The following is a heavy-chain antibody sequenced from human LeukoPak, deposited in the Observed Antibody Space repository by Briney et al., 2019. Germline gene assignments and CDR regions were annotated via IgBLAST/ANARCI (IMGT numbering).Heavy chain of an antibody. D-gene: IGHD3-10*01. CDR2: IIPILGIA. V-gene: IGHV1-69*04. Sequence: SVKVSCKASVGTFSSYAISWVRQAPGPGLEWMVRIIPILGIANYAQKFQGRVTITADESTSKAYMELSSLRSEDTAVYYCARGDYYGSGRPQAWFDPWGQGTLVTVSS. J-gene: IGHJ5*02. CDR3: ARGDYYGSGRPQAWFDP. CDR1: VGTFSSYA.